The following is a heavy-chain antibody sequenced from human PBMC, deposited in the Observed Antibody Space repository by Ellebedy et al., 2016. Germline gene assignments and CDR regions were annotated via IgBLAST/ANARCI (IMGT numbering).Heavy chain of an antibody. CDR1: GGYMNSYY. D-gene: IGHD5-24*01. CDR3: ARERHGYNSGYFGS. Sequence: SETLSLTCTVSGGYMNSYYWSWIRQPPGKGLEWVGYIYYSGSTKYNPSLKSRVTISLDTSKNQYSLKLSSVTAADTAVYYCARERHGYNSGYFGSWGQGALVTVSS. CDR2: IYYSGST. J-gene: IGHJ4*02. V-gene: IGHV4-59*01.